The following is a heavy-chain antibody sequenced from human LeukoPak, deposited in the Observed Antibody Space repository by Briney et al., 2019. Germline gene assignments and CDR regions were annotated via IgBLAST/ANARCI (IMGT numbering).Heavy chain of an antibody. D-gene: IGHD1-14*01. CDR1: RFTLSSYW. J-gene: IGHJ4*02. Sequence: GGSLRLSCAASRFTLSSYWMHWVRQAPGKGLMWVSRINTDGSSTNYADSVKGRFTISRDNAMNTLYLQMNNLRAEDTAVYYCASRTGVYWGQGTLVSVSS. CDR3: ASRTGVY. V-gene: IGHV3-74*01. CDR2: INTDGSST.